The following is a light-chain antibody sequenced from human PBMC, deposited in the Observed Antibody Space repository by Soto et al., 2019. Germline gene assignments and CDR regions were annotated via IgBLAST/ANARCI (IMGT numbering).Light chain of an antibody. V-gene: IGKV3-15*01. CDR1: QSVSSN. Sequence: IVMTQSPATLSVTPGERATLSCRASQSVSSNLAWYQQKPGQAPRLLIYGASTRATGIPARFSGSGSGTDFTLTINSLEPEDFAVYYCQQRSNWPFSFGQGTRLEIK. J-gene: IGKJ5*01. CDR3: QQRSNWPFS. CDR2: GAS.